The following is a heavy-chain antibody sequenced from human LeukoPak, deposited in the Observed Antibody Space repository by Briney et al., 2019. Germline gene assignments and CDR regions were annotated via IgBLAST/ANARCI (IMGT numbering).Heavy chain of an antibody. Sequence: SETLSLTCTVSGGSISSYYWSWIRQPPGKGLEWIGYIYYSGSTNYNPSLKSRVTISVDTSKNQFSLKLSSVTAADTAVYYCARDLRTPYYYGMDVWGQGTTVTVSS. CDR3: ARDLRTPYYYGMDV. V-gene: IGHV4-59*01. CDR1: GGSISSYY. CDR2: IYYSGST. J-gene: IGHJ6*02.